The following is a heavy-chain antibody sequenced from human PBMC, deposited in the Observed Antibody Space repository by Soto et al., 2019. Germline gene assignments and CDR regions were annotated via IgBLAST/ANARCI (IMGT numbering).Heavy chain of an antibody. CDR2: MNPNSGNT. J-gene: IGHJ4*02. CDR1: GYTFTSYD. Sequence: ASVKVSCKASGYTFTSYDINWVRQATGQGLEWMGWMNPNSGNTGYAQKFQGRVTMTRNTSISTAYMELSSLRSEDTAVYYCARVEVVPAALFDYWGQGTLVTVSS. D-gene: IGHD2-2*01. CDR3: ARVEVVPAALFDY. V-gene: IGHV1-8*01.